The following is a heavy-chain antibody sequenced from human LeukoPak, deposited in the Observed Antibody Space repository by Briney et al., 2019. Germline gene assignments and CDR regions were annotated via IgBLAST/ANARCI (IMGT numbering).Heavy chain of an antibody. CDR3: ARVASRSISSRCFDH. D-gene: IGHD6-6*01. V-gene: IGHV4-4*08. CDR2: IYSSGTT. CDR1: GGPINGYY. Sequence: SETLSLTCTVSGGPINGYYWNWIRQPPGKALEWIGFIYSSGTTNYNPSLKSRVTISLDTSNKQFSLRLTSVTAADTAVYFCARVASRSISSRCFDHWGQGTLVTVSS. J-gene: IGHJ4*02.